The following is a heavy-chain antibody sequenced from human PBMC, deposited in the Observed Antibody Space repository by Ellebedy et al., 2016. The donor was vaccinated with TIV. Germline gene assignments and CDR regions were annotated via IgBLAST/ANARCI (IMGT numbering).Heavy chain of an antibody. Sequence: GESLKISCTASGFTFSSYWMTWVRQAPGKGLAWLANIKQDGGEKYYVDSVKGRFTISRDNAKNSLYLQMNSLRAEDTAVYYCARVGYCTNGLCYTGAIYWGQGTLVTVSS. D-gene: IGHD2-8*01. CDR1: GFTFSSYW. CDR3: ARVGYCTNGLCYTGAIY. J-gene: IGHJ4*02. V-gene: IGHV3-7*01. CDR2: IKQDGGEK.